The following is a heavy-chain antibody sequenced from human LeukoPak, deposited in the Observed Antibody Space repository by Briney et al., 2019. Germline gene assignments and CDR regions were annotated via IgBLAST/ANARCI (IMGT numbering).Heavy chain of an antibody. Sequence: GESLKISCKGSGYFFTSYWIAWVRQMPGKGLEWMGIIYPTDSDTTYSPPFQGQVTISADKSISTAYLQWSSLKASDTAMYYCAIRAVVVSAAGVYAMDVWGQGTTVTVSS. D-gene: IGHD2-2*01. CDR2: IYPTDSDT. V-gene: IGHV5-51*01. CDR3: AIRAVVVSAAGVYAMDV. J-gene: IGHJ6*02. CDR1: GYFFTSYW.